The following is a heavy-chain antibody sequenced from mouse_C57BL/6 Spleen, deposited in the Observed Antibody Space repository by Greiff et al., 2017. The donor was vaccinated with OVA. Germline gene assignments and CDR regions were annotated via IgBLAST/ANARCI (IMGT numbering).Heavy chain of an antibody. CDR3: ARDWDYAMDY. CDR1: GFTFSSYA. V-gene: IGHV5-4*01. D-gene: IGHD4-1*01. CDR2: ISDVGSYT. J-gene: IGHJ4*01. Sequence: EVNVVESGGGLVKPGGSLNLSCAASGFTFSSYAMSWVRQTPEKRLEWVATISDVGSYTYYPDNVKGRFTISRDNAKNNLYLQMSHLKSEDTAMYYWARDWDYAMDYWGQGTSVTVSS.